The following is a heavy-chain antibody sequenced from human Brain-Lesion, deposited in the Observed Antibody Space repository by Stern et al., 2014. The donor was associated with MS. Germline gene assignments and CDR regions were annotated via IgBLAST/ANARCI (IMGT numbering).Heavy chain of an antibody. CDR3: AGEEDIRYCSGGSCTGNWFDP. Sequence: VQLEESGPGLVKPSETLSLTCTVAGGSVSSTSYAWAWIRPPPGKGLEWIGTIYYSGNTYYSPSLKSRLTISLDTSKHHFSLQRGSVTAADTAVYYCAGEEDIRYCSGGSCTGNWFDPWGQGTLVTVSS. V-gene: IGHV4-39*02. J-gene: IGHJ5*02. CDR2: IYYSGNT. CDR1: GGSVSSTSYA. D-gene: IGHD2-15*01.